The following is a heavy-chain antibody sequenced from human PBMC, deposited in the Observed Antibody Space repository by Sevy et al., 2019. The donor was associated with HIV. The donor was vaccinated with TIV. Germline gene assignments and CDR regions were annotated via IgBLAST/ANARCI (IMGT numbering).Heavy chain of an antibody. Sequence: GVALKISCAASGFTFSKYSMSWVRQPPGKGLEWVSTLSFGCGEINYADSVKGRFTISRDNSKSSVYLQMNNLRPEDTAVYYCAREGCTKPHDYWGQGTLVTVSS. V-gene: IGHV3-23*01. J-gene: IGHJ4*02. CDR2: LSFGCGEI. D-gene: IGHD2-8*01. CDR3: AREGCTKPHDY. CDR1: GFTFSKYS.